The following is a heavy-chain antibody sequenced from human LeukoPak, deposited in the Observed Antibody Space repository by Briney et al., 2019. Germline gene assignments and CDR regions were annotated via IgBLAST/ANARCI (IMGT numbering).Heavy chain of an antibody. Sequence: ASVKVSCKASGYTFTSYGISWVRQAPGQGLEWMGWISAYNGNTNYAQKLQGRVTMTTDTSTSTAYMVLRSLRSDDTAVYYCARDTPTLVVPAAMPFDYWGQGTLVTVSS. CDR3: ARDTPTLVVPAAMPFDY. J-gene: IGHJ4*02. V-gene: IGHV1-18*01. CDR2: ISAYNGNT. D-gene: IGHD2-2*01. CDR1: GYTFTSYG.